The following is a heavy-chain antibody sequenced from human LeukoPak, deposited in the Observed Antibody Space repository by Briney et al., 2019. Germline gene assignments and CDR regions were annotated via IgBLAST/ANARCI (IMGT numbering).Heavy chain of an antibody. Sequence: GGSLRLSCAASGSTFSDFAMIWVRQPPGKGLEWVSSTFQGGGEIHYADSVRGRFTISRDNSRSTLFLQMNSLRGEDTAIYYCATYRQVMLPFEAWGQGTLVTVSS. CDR3: ATYRQVMLPFEA. J-gene: IGHJ5*02. V-gene: IGHV3-23*01. CDR1: GSTFSDFA. D-gene: IGHD5-18*01. CDR2: TFQGGGEI.